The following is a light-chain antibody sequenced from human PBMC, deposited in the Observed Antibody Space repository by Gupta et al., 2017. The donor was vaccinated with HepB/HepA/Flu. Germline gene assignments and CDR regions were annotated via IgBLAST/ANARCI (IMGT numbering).Light chain of an antibody. Sequence: DIQMTPSPSSVSSSVGDRITITCRASQGISSWFACYQQKPGKAPKLLIYATSRAKSGLPSRFSGSASATDFTLTISIRPPEDFANYYCQRGNSFPITFGGGTKLEIK. CDR1: QGISSW. J-gene: IGKJ4*01. CDR3: QRGNSFPIT. CDR2: ATS. V-gene: IGKV1D-12*01.